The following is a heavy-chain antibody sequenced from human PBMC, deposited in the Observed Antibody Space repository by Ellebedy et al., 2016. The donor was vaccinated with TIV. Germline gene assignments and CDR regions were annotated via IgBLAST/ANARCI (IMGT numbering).Heavy chain of an antibody. Sequence: GESLKISCAVSGFTFSSYAMSWVRQAPGKGLEWVSAVTGSGGSTYYADSVKGRFTISRDNSKNTLYLQMNSLRAEDTAVYYCARHAYGGVFFDYWGQGTPVTVSS. J-gene: IGHJ4*02. D-gene: IGHD3-16*01. CDR1: GFTFSSYA. CDR2: VTGSGGST. CDR3: ARHAYGGVFFDY. V-gene: IGHV3-23*01.